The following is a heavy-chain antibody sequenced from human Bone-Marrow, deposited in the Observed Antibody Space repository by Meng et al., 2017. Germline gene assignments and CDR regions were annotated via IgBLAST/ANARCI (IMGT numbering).Heavy chain of an antibody. J-gene: IGHJ4*02. V-gene: IGHV7-4-1*02. CDR2: INTNTGNP. Sequence: QVHRVQAGAQVQTPAASVKFSSNHSGYNFPDYNIHWVRRAPGQGLEWMGWINTNTGNPTYAQGFTGRFVFSLDTSVSTAYLQISSLKAEDTAVYYCARGFTSDRGYSYGSPNWGQGTLVTVSS. D-gene: IGHD5-18*01. CDR3: ARGFTSDRGYSYGSPN. CDR1: GYNFPDYN.